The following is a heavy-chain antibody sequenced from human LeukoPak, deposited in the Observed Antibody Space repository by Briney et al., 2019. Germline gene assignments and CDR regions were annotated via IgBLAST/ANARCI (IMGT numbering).Heavy chain of an antibody. CDR1: GGSISSYY. V-gene: IGHV4-4*07. J-gene: IGHJ4*02. D-gene: IGHD3-22*01. CDR2: IYTSGST. Sequence: SETLSLTCTVSGGSISSYYWSWIRQPAGKGLEWIGRIYTSGSTNYNPSLKSRVTMSVDTSKNQFSLKLSSVTAADTAVYYCARYQGYDSSGYYVRYYFDYWGQGTRVTVSS. CDR3: ARYQGYDSSGYYVRYYFDY.